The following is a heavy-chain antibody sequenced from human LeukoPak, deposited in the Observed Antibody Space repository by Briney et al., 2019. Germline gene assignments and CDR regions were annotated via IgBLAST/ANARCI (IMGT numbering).Heavy chain of an antibody. V-gene: IGHV3-23*01. D-gene: IGHD3-22*01. CDR3: TTQTSYYYDSSGYYEDY. J-gene: IGHJ4*02. CDR2: ISGSGGRT. CDR1: GFTFSNYA. Sequence: GGSLRLSCAASGFTFSNYAMSWVRQAPGKGLEWVSVISGSGGRTYYADSVKGRFTISRDNSKNTLYLQMNSLRAEDTAVYYCTTQTSYYYDSSGYYEDYWGQGTLVTVSS.